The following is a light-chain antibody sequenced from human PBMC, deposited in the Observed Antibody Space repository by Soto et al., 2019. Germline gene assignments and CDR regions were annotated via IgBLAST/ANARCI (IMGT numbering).Light chain of an antibody. CDR1: QTISSW. Sequence: DIQMTQSPSTLSGSVGYRVTITCRASQTISSWLAWYQQKPGKAPKLLIYKASTLKSGVSSRFSGSGSGTEFTLTISSLQPDDFATYYCQHYNSYSEAFGQGTKVDIK. J-gene: IGKJ1*01. V-gene: IGKV1-5*03. CDR3: QHYNSYSEA. CDR2: KAS.